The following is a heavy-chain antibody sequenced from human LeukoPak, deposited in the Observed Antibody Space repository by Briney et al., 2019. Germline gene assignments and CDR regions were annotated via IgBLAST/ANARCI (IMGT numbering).Heavy chain of an antibody. Sequence: SETLSLTCAVSGGSINSHYWSWIRQPPGKGLEWIGDIYYTGRNNCNTSLKSRVTISLDTSKNHLSLNLTSVLAADTAIYYCVRRDPGWNYFDYWGQGILVTVSS. CDR1: GGSINSHY. CDR2: IYYTGRN. V-gene: IGHV4-59*08. D-gene: IGHD6-19*01. J-gene: IGHJ4*02. CDR3: VRRDPGWNYFDY.